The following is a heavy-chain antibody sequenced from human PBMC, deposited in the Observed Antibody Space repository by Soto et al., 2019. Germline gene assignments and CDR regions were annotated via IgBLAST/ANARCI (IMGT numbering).Heavy chain of an antibody. CDR1: GFTFSSYA. CDR2: ISGSGGST. V-gene: IGHV3-23*01. D-gene: IGHD4-17*01. CDR3: AKDPDGDYYERNFDY. J-gene: IGHJ4*02. Sequence: EVQLLESGGGLVQPGGSLRLSCAASGFTFSSYAMSWVRQAPGKGLEWVSAISGSGGSTYYADSVKGRFTIPRDNSKNTLYLQMNSLRAEDTAVYYCAKDPDGDYYERNFDYWGQGTLVTVSS.